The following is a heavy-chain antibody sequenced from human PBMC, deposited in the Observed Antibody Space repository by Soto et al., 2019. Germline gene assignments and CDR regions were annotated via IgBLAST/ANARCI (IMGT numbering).Heavy chain of an antibody. CDR2: IYYSGST. J-gene: IGHJ3*02. D-gene: IGHD2-21*01. CDR3: ARLSRIAGTASDI. CDR1: VGSISSYY. Sequence: QVQLQESGPGLVKPSETLSLTCTVSVGSISSYYWSWIRQPPGKGLEWIGYIYYSGSTNYNPSLKSRVTISVDTSKNQFSLKLSSVTAADTAVYYCARLSRIAGTASDIWGQGTMVTVSS. V-gene: IGHV4-59*08.